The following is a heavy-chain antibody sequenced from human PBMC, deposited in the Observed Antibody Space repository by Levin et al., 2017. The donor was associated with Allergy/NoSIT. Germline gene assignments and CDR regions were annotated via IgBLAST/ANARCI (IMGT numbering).Heavy chain of an antibody. CDR3: ASVHIRYNWNTGDY. CDR1: GDSISSSNW. V-gene: IGHV4-4*02. CDR2: IYHGGNT. J-gene: IGHJ4*02. D-gene: IGHD1-1*01. Sequence: SETLSLTCVVSGDSISSSNWWIWVRQPPGKGLEWIGEIYHGGNTNYNPSLKSRVTMSVDKSKNQFSLKLSSVTAADTAVYYCASVHIRYNWNTGDYWGQGTLVTVSS.